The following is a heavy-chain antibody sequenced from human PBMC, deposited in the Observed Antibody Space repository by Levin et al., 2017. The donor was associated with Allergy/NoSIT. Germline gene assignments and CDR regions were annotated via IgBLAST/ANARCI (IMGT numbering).Heavy chain of an antibody. J-gene: IGHJ4*02. D-gene: IGHD6-13*01. Sequence: NASGPTLVKPTQTLTLTCTFSGFSLSTSGVGVGWIRQPPGKALEWLALIYWDDDKRYSPSLKSRLTITKDTSKNQVVLTMTNMDPVDTATYYCAHRGYSSSWADPRGDFDYWGQGTLVTVSS. CDR3: AHRGYSSSWADPRGDFDY. CDR2: IYWDDDK. V-gene: IGHV2-5*02. CDR1: GFSLSTSGVG.